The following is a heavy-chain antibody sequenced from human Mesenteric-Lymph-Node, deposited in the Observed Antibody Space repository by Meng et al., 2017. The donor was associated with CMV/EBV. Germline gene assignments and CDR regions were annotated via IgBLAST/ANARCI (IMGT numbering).Heavy chain of an antibody. CDR3: AREIGPYYDYWSGKYNNNYYGMDV. Sequence: ESLKISCTVSGGSISSGNHHWVWIRQPPGKGLEWIGSIYYTGSPPYYNPSLKSRVIMSVDTSNDQFSLKLSSVTAADTADYYCAREIGPYYDYWSGKYNNNYYGMDVWGQGTTVTVSS. CDR1: GGSISSGNHH. CDR2: IYYTGSPP. D-gene: IGHD3-3*01. J-gene: IGHJ6*02. V-gene: IGHV4-39*07.